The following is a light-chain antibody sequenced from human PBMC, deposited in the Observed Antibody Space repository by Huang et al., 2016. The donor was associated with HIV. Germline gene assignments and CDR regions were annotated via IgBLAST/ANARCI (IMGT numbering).Light chain of an antibody. J-gene: IGKJ5*01. CDR1: QSIRSY. Sequence: IVLTQSPGTLSVSPGERAALSCRASQSIRSYLVWYQQKPGQAPRRLIYGASSRATGIPDRFSGSGSGRDFTLTISRLEPEDFAVYFCQQYHSSPVTFGQGTRLEIK. V-gene: IGKV3-20*01. CDR2: GAS. CDR3: QQYHSSPVT.